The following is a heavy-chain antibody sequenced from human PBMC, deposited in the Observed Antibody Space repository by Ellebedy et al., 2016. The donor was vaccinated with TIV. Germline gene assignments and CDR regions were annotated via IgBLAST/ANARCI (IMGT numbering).Heavy chain of an antibody. Sequence: GGSLRLSXAASGFTFSGYWMHWVRQAPGKGLVWVSRLNPAGSAIDYADSVKGRFTISRDNARNTLYLHMNSLRAEDTAVYYCSRAGSYRFDYWGQGTLVTVSS. CDR1: GFTFSGYW. V-gene: IGHV3-74*01. J-gene: IGHJ4*02. D-gene: IGHD1-26*01. CDR3: SRAGSYRFDY. CDR2: LNPAGSAI.